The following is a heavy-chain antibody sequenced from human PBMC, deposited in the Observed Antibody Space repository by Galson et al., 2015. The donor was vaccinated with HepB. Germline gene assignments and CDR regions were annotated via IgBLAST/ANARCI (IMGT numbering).Heavy chain of an antibody. CDR1: GFTFSSYG. CDR2: ISYDGSNK. V-gene: IGHV3-30*18. J-gene: IGHJ3*02. CDR3: AKVYDSSGYYLHDAFDI. D-gene: IGHD3-22*01. Sequence: SLRLSCAASGFTFSSYGMHWVRQAPGKGLEWVAVISYDGSNKYYADSVKGRFTISRDNSKNTLYLQMNSLRAEDTVVYYCAKVYDSSGYYLHDAFDIWGQGTMVTVSS.